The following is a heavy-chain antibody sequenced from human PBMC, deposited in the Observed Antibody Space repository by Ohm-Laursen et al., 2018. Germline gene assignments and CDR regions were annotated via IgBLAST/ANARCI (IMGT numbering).Heavy chain of an antibody. J-gene: IGHJ3*02. CDR2: IIPILGIA. Sequence: SSVKVSCNASGGTFSSYAISWVRQAPGQGLEWMGRIIPILGIANYAQKFQGRVTITADKSTSTAYMELSSLRSEDTAVYYCARPMTTVKSYAFDIWGQGTMVTVSS. V-gene: IGHV1-69*04. CDR3: ARPMTTVKSYAFDI. CDR1: GGTFSSYA. D-gene: IGHD4-11*01.